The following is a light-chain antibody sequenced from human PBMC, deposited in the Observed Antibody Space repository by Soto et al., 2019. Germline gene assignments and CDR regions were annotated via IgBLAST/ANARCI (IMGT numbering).Light chain of an antibody. V-gene: IGKV3-15*01. CDR2: GAS. Sequence: ETVMTHSPATLSVSPCERVTLSFRASEGVGSSLAWYQQKPGQAPRVIIYGASTTAPGIPARFSGSGSGTQFTLTISALQPEDSAVYHCQQYNDWPRTFGQGTKVDIK. CDR3: QQYNDWPRT. CDR1: EGVGSS. J-gene: IGKJ1*01.